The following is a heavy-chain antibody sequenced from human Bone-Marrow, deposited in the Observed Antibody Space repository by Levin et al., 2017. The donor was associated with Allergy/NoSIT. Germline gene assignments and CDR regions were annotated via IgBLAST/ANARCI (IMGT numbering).Heavy chain of an antibody. CDR3: ARLPDISGWPFDS. V-gene: IGHV4-59*01. CDR1: GGSIINYY. D-gene: IGHD6-19*01. J-gene: IGHJ4*02. Sequence: GSLRLSCTVSGGSIINYYWTWIRQPPGKGLEWIGYIKYTGTTNYNPSLNGRVTISVDKSKNQISLKLISVSAADTAVYYCARLPDISGWPFDSWGQGILVSVSS. CDR2: IKYTGTT.